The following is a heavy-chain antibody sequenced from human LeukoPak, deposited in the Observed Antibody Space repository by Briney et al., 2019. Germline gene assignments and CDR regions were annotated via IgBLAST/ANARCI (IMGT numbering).Heavy chain of an antibody. Sequence: PGGSLRLSCAASGFTFANSWMAWVCQAPGKGLEWVANIKQDGSTKHYADSLKGRFTISRDNPKNSLFLQMNNLRADDTAIYYCTRDTIGSLDYWGQGILVTVAS. CDR1: GFTFANSW. CDR3: TRDTIGSLDY. V-gene: IGHV3-7*01. J-gene: IGHJ4*02. CDR2: IKQDGSTK. D-gene: IGHD1-26*01.